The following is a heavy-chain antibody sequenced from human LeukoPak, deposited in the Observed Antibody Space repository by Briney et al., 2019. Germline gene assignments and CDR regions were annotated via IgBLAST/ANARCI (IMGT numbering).Heavy chain of an antibody. D-gene: IGHD3-22*01. CDR2: INPNSGGT. J-gene: IGHJ3*02. Sequence: ASVRVSCTASGYTFTAYYMHWGRQAPGQGGEWMGWINPNSGGTNYAQKFQGRVTMTRDTTISTAYMELSRLKSDDTAVYYCARANYYDSSGYYYGVGAFDIWGQGTMVTVSS. CDR1: GYTFTAYY. V-gene: IGHV1-2*02. CDR3: ARANYYDSSGYYYGVGAFDI.